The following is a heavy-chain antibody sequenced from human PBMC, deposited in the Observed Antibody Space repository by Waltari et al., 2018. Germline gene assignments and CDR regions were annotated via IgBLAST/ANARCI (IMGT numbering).Heavy chain of an antibody. J-gene: IGHJ6*02. CDR2: INHSGST. CDR3: ARGKAVAPNYYYYGMDV. D-gene: IGHD6-19*01. CDR1: GGSFSGYY. V-gene: IGHV4-34*01. Sequence: QVQLQQWGAGLLKPSETLSLTCAVYGGSFSGYYWSWIRQPPGKGLEWIGEINHSGSTNYNPSLKSRVTISVDTSKNQFSLKLSSVTAADTAVYYCARGKAVAPNYYYYGMDVWGQGTTVTVSS.